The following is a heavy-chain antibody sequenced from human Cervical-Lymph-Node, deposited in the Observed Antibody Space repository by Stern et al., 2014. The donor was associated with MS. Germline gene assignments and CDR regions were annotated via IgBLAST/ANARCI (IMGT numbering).Heavy chain of an antibody. Sequence: VQLVQSGAEVKRPESSVKVSCKTSGGSLSTLDISWVRQAPGQGLEWVGEIMPLLGTAHYAQKFKGRLTITADDSTSTVYMELSSLKSEDTAIYFCARHQAGIAANWGQGTLVTVTS. V-gene: IGHV1-69*19. CDR1: GGSLSTLD. CDR3: ARHQAGIAAN. CDR2: IMPLLGTA. J-gene: IGHJ4*02. D-gene: IGHD6-13*01.